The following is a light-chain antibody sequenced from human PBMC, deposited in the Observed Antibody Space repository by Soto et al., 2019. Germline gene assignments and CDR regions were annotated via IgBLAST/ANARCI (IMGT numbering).Light chain of an antibody. CDR2: GAS. J-gene: IGKJ1*01. CDR3: QKYDSTPVT. Sequence: EIVLTQSPGTLSLSPGERATLSCRASQSVSSSYLAWYQQKPGQAPRLLIYGASSRATGIPDRFSGSGSGTNFTLTISRLKPEDFAVSYCQKYDSTPVTFGQGTRLEIK. CDR1: QSVSSSY. V-gene: IGKV3-20*01.